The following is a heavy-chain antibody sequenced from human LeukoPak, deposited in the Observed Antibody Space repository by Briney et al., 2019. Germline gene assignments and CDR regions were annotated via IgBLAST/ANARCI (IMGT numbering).Heavy chain of an antibody. CDR3: ACGNSHSYYCYGMDV. D-gene: IGHD4-23*01. CDR2: INPNSGGT. Sequence: ASVKVSCKASGYTFTGYYMHWVRQAPGQGLEWMGRINPNSGGTNYAQKFQGRVTMTRDTSISTAYMELSRLRSDDTAVYYCACGNSHSYYCYGMDVWGQGTTVTVSS. J-gene: IGHJ6*02. CDR1: GYTFTGYY. V-gene: IGHV1-2*06.